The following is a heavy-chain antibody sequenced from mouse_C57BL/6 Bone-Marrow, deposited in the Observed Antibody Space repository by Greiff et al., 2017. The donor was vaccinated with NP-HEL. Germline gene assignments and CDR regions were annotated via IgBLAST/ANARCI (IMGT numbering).Heavy chain of an antibody. D-gene: IGHD2-2*01. V-gene: IGHV1-78*01. CDR1: GYTFTDYT. CDR3: ARRNYYGYDESLYFDY. Sequence: QVQLKESDAELVKPGASVKISCKVSGYTFTDYTIHWMKQRPEQGLEWIGYIYPRDGSTKYNEKFKGKATLTADKSSSTAYMQLNSLTSEDSAVYFCARRNYYGYDESLYFDYWGQGTTLTVSS. J-gene: IGHJ2*01. CDR2: IYPRDGST.